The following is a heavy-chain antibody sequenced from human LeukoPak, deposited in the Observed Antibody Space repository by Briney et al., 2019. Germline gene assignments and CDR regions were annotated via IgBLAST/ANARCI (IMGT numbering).Heavy chain of an antibody. CDR1: GGSISSSSYY. D-gene: IGHD4/OR15-4a*01. CDR3: ARESYGANFGY. V-gene: IGHV4-61*01. CDR2: IYYSGST. Sequence: SETLSLTCTVSGGSISSSSYYWGWIRQPPGKGPEWIGYIYYSGSTNYNPSLKSRVTISVDTSKNQFSLKLSSVTAADTAVYYCARESYGANFGYWGQGTLVTVSS. J-gene: IGHJ4*02.